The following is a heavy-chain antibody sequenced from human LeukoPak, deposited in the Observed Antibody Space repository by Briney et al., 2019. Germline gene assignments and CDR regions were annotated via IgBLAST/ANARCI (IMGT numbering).Heavy chain of an antibody. CDR1: GGSISSYY. V-gene: IGHV4-4*07. Sequence: SETLSLTCAVSGGSISSYYWSWSRQPAGKGLEWIGRIYTSGSTNYNPSLKSRVTMSVDTSKNQFSLKLSSVTAADTAVYYCARDLGTVVTGAFDIWAKGQWSPSLQ. CDR2: IYTSGST. J-gene: IGHJ3*02. D-gene: IGHD4-23*01. CDR3: ARDLGTVVTGAFDI.